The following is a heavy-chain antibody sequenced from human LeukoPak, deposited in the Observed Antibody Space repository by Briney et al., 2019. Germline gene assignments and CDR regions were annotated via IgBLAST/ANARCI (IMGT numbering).Heavy chain of an antibody. Sequence: GGSLRLSCAASGLTFSNYDMSWVRQAPGKELEWVSAISGSGAGTYYTESVKGRFTISRDNSKNTLYLQMNSLRGEDTAVYYCAKRGTYYGGFDYWGQGTLVTVSS. CDR1: GLTFSNYD. CDR2: ISGSGAGT. CDR3: AKRGTYYGGFDY. D-gene: IGHD1-26*01. J-gene: IGHJ4*02. V-gene: IGHV3-23*01.